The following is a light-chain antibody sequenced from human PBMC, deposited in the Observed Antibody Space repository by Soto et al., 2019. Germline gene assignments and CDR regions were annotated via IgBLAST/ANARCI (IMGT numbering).Light chain of an antibody. Sequence: QSALTQPASVSGSPGQSITMSCTGTSSDVGYYNYVSWYQLHPGKAPKLMIYDVSNRPSGISNRFSGSKSGNAASLTISGHQAEDEADYYCSSYTGSNTYVLGTGTKVTVL. CDR3: SSYTGSNTYV. J-gene: IGLJ1*01. CDR1: SSDVGYYNY. V-gene: IGLV2-14*03. CDR2: DVS.